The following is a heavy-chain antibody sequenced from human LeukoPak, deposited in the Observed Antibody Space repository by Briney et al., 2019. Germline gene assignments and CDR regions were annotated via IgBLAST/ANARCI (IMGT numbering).Heavy chain of an antibody. CDR1: GGSISSSN. CDR2: ISYDGSNK. J-gene: IGHJ4*02. V-gene: IGHV3-30*03. D-gene: IGHD4-17*01. Sequence: LSLTCAVSGGSISSSNWWSWVRQAPGKGLEWVAVISYDGSNKYYADSVKGRFTISRDNSKNTLYLQMNSLRAEDTAVYYCASPFYRYGDYVSSYFDYWGQGTLVTVSS. CDR3: ASPFYRYGDYVSSYFDY.